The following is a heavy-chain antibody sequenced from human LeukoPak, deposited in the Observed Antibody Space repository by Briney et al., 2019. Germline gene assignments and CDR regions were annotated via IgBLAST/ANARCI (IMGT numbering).Heavy chain of an antibody. J-gene: IGHJ4*02. V-gene: IGHV3-9*01. Sequence: PGGSLRLSCAASGFTFDDYAMHWVRQAPGKGLEWVSGIGWNSGGIVYADSVRGRFTISRDNAKNSLYLQMNSLRAEDTAEYYCARALAVAVRVDYWGQGTLVTVSS. D-gene: IGHD6-19*01. CDR3: ARALAVAVRVDY. CDR1: GFTFDDYA. CDR2: IGWNSGGI.